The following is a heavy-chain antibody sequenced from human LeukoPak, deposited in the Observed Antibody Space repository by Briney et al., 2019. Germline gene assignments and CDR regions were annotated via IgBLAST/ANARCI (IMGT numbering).Heavy chain of an antibody. CDR2: ISWNSGSI. Sequence: GGSLRLSCAGSGFIFNNYAMHWVRQPPGKGLEWVSGISWNSGSIDYVDSVKGRFTISRDNAKNSLYLQMNSLRVEDTAFYYCAKDNRRHYTSGPNPDSLHWGQGALVTVSS. CDR1: GFIFNNYA. CDR3: AKDNRRHYTSGPNPDSLH. D-gene: IGHD6-19*01. J-gene: IGHJ4*02. V-gene: IGHV3-9*01.